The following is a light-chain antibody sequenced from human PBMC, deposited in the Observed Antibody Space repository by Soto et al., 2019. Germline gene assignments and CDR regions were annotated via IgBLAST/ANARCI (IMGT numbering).Light chain of an antibody. V-gene: IGKV1-5*03. CDR3: QQYNNWPPIT. CDR1: QSISSW. J-gene: IGKJ5*01. Sequence: DIPMTQSPSTLSASVGDRVTITCRASQSISSWLAWYQQKPGRAPKLLIYKASSLESGVPSRFSGSGSGTEFTLTISSLQSEDFAVYYCQQYNNWPPITFGQGTRLEIK. CDR2: KAS.